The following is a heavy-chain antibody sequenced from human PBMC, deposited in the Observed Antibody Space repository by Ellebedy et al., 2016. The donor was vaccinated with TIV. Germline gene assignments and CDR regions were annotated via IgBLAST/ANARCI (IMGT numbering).Heavy chain of an antibody. V-gene: IGHV3-48*04. Sequence: GESLKISCAASGFTFSRYAMSWVRQAPGKGLEWVAYIGSGGRTIYYADSVKGRFTISRDNAKNSLFLQMSSLRVEDTAVYFCAREGVGGFDHWGQGALVTVSS. CDR2: IGSGGRTI. D-gene: IGHD3-10*01. CDR3: AREGVGGFDH. CDR1: GFTFSRYA. J-gene: IGHJ4*02.